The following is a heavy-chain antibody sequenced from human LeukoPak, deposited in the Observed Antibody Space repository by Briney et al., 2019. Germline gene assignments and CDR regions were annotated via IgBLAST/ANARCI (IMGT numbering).Heavy chain of an antibody. V-gene: IGHV1-2*02. CDR2: INPNSGGT. J-gene: IGHJ4*02. CDR3: ARDHCTNGVCQPIDY. Sequence: GASVKVSCKASGYTFTGHYMHWVRQAPGQGLEWMGWINPNSGGTNYAQKFQGRVTMTRDTSISTAYMELSRLRSDDTAVYYCARDHCTNGVCQPIDYWGQGTLVTVSS. D-gene: IGHD2-8*01. CDR1: GYTFTGHY.